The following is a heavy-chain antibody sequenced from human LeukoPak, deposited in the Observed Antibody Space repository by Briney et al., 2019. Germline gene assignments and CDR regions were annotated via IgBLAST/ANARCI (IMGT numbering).Heavy chain of an antibody. D-gene: IGHD1-26*01. CDR1: GFAFSDYT. CDR3: ASGVGATRRFDY. Sequence: PGGSLRLSCAASGFAFSDYTMNWVRQAPGKGLEWVSYISSSSSPIYYADSVKGRFTISRDNAKNSLYLQMNSLRAEDTAVYYCASGVGATRRFDYWGQGTLVTVSS. J-gene: IGHJ4*02. CDR2: ISSSSSPI. V-gene: IGHV3-48*04.